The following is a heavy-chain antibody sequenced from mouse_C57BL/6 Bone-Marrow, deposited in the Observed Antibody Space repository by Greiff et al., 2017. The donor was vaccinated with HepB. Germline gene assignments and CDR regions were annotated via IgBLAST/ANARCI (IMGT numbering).Heavy chain of an antibody. CDR1: GYTFTSYW. Sequence: QVQLQQPGAELVRPGTSVKLSCKASGYTFTSYWMHWVKQRPGQGLEWIGVIDPSDSYTNYNQKFKGKATLTVDTSSSTAYMQLSSLTSEDSAVYYGASDGYPYYYAMDYWGQGTSVTVTS. J-gene: IGHJ4*01. CDR2: IDPSDSYT. CDR3: ASDGYPYYYAMDY. D-gene: IGHD2-3*01. V-gene: IGHV1-59*01.